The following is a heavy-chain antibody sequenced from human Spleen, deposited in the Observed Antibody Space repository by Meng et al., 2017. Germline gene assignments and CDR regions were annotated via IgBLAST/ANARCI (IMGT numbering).Heavy chain of an antibody. D-gene: IGHD4-17*01. V-gene: IGHV4-59*12. Sequence: SETLSLTCTVSGGSISSYSWSWIRQPPGKGLEWIGYIYYSGSTNYNPSLKSRVTISVDTSKNQFSLKLTSVTAADTAVYYCARDVGDHYFDYWGQGTLVTVSS. CDR1: GGSISSYS. CDR2: IYYSGST. CDR3: ARDVGDHYFDY. J-gene: IGHJ4*02.